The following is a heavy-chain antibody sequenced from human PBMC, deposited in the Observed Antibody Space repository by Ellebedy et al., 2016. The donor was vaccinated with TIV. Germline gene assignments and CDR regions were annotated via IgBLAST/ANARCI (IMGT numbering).Heavy chain of an antibody. CDR2: INPISGGA. J-gene: IGHJ5*01. CDR3: ARGMWYDS. CDR1: GYTFIGYY. Sequence: AASVKVSCKASGYTFIGYYLHWVRQAPGQGLEWMGWINPISGGAYYAQKFQGRVTMTRDTSISTAYMDLWRLTFYDTAVYYCARGMWYDSWGQGTLVTVSS. V-gene: IGHV1-2*02.